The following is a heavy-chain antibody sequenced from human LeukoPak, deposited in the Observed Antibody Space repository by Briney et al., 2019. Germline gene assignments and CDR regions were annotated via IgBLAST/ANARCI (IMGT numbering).Heavy chain of an antibody. CDR3: ARDARTSYDSSGYYFDY. CDR2: ISAYNGNA. CDR1: GYTFTSYG. D-gene: IGHD3-22*01. J-gene: IGHJ4*02. V-gene: IGHV1-18*01. Sequence: GASVKVSCKASGYTFTSYGISWVRQAPGQGLEWMGWISAYNGNANYAQKFQGRVTMTRDTSTSTVYMELSSLRSEDTAVYYCARDARTSYDSSGYYFDYWGQGTLVTVSS.